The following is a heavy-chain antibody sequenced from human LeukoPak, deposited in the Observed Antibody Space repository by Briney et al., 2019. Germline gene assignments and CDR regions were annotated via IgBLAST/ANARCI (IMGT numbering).Heavy chain of an antibody. J-gene: IGHJ4*02. CDR2: ISSSGSTI. Sequence: GGSLRLSCAASGFTFSNYEINWVRQAPGRGLEWVSYISSSGSTIYYADSVKGRFTVSRDNAKNSLFLQMNSLRAEDTAVYYCAREYYSDSSGSDYWGQGTLVTVSS. CDR3: AREYYSDSSGSDY. CDR1: GFTFSNYE. V-gene: IGHV3-48*03. D-gene: IGHD3-22*01.